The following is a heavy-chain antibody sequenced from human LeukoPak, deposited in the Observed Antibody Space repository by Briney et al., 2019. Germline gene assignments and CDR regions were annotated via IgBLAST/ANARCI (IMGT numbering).Heavy chain of an antibody. J-gene: IGHJ4*02. CDR3: ARRAAAGPLDIDY. V-gene: IGHV3-30-3*01. CDR1: GFTFSSYA. D-gene: IGHD6-13*01. Sequence: GGSLRLSCAASGFTFSSYAMHWVRQAPGKGLEWVAVISYDGSNKYYADSVKGRFTISRDNSKNTLYLQMNSLRAEDTAVYYCARRAAAGPLDIDYWGQGTLVTVSS. CDR2: ISYDGSNK.